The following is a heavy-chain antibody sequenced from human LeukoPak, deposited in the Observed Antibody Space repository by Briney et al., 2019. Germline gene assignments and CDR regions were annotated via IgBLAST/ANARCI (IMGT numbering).Heavy chain of an antibody. J-gene: IGHJ4*02. CDR1: GFTFSNAW. CDR3: TTNLYYGSGSYYSDY. V-gene: IGHV3-15*01. CDR2: IKSKTDGGTA. D-gene: IGHD3-10*01. Sequence: GGSLRLSCAASGFTFSNAWMSWVRQAPGKGLEWVGHIKSKTDGGTADYAAPVKGRFTVSRDDSKNTLYLQMNSLKTEDTAVYYCTTNLYYGSGSYYSDYWGQGTLVTVSS.